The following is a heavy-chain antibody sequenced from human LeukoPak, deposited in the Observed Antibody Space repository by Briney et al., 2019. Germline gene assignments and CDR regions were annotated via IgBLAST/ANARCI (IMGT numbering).Heavy chain of an antibody. CDR2: IYSGGTT. D-gene: IGHD5-18*01. CDR3: AGSLCTYGYFFFDY. V-gene: IGHV3-53*01. Sequence: GGSLRLSCAASGFTVSTKYMSWVRQAPGKGLERVSLIYSGGTTYYAVSVKGRFTISRDDSKNTLYLQMTSLGAEDTAVYYCAGSLCTYGYFFFDYWGQGTLLTVSS. J-gene: IGHJ4*02. CDR1: GFTVSTKY.